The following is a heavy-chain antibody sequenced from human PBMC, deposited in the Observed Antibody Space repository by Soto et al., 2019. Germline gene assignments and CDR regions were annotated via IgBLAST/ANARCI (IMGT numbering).Heavy chain of an antibody. D-gene: IGHD3-3*01. J-gene: IGHJ1*01. Sequence: QITLKESGPTLVKPTQTLTLTCTFSGFSLSTSGVGVGWIRQPPGKALEWLALIYWDDDKRYSPSLKSRLTITKDTSKNQVVLTMTNMDPVDTATYYCAHIFGPEWSEYFQDWGQGTLVTVSS. CDR2: IYWDDDK. CDR1: GFSLSTSGVG. CDR3: AHIFGPEWSEYFQD. V-gene: IGHV2-5*02.